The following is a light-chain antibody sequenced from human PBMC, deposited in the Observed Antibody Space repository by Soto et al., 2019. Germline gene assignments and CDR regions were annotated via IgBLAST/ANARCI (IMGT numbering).Light chain of an antibody. CDR3: QQYYTIPLT. V-gene: IGKV4-1*01. Sequence: DIVMTQSPDSLAFSLGETATINCKSSQGLLYRSNNENYLAWYQQKPGQAPKLLIYWASTRESGVPERFSGSGSGTDFTLTINSLQAEDVAVYYCQQYYTIPLTFGGGTKVDIK. J-gene: IGKJ4*01. CDR2: WAS. CDR1: QGLLYRSNNENY.